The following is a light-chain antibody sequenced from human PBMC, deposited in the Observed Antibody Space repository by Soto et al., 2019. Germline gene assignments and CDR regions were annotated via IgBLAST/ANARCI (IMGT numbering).Light chain of an antibody. V-gene: IGKV1-5*01. Sequence: DIQMTQSPSTLSASVGDRVTITCRASQSISSWLAWYQQKPGKAPKLLIYDASSLESGVPSRFSGSGSGTEFTLTXSSLQXDDFATYYCQQYNSYPYTFGQGTKLEIK. J-gene: IGKJ2*01. CDR3: QQYNSYPYT. CDR2: DAS. CDR1: QSISSW.